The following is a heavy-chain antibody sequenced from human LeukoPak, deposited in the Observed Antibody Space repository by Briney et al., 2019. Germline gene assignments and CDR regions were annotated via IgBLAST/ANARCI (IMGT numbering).Heavy chain of an antibody. CDR2: IIPIFGTA. J-gene: IGHJ4*02. CDR1: GYTFTSYG. V-gene: IGHV1-69*06. Sequence: GASVKVSCKASGYTFTSYGITWVRQAPGQGLEWMGGIIPIFGTANYAQKFQGRVTITADKSTSTAYMELSSLRSEDTAVYYCASSSYDSSGYYPTCLDYWGQGTLVTVSS. CDR3: ASSSYDSSGYYPTCLDY. D-gene: IGHD3-22*01.